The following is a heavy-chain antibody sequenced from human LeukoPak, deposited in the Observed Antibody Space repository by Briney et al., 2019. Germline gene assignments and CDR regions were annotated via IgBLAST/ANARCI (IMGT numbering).Heavy chain of an antibody. Sequence: PGRSLRLSCAASGFTFSSHGMHWVRQAPGKGLEWVAVISYDGGNKYYADSVKGRFTISRDNSKNTLSLQMNSLRAEDTAVYYCAKSSRIHIAAPDYLETRPTQYYYYYGMDVWGQGTPVTVSS. V-gene: IGHV3-30*18. CDR3: AKSSRIHIAAPDYLETRPTQYYYYYGMDV. D-gene: IGHD6-13*01. CDR1: GFTFSSHG. J-gene: IGHJ6*02. CDR2: ISYDGGNK.